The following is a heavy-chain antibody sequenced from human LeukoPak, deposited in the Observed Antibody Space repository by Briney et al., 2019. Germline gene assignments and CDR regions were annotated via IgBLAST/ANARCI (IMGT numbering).Heavy chain of an antibody. Sequence: GGSLRLPCAASGFTFSSYSMNGVRQAPGKGLEWVSSISSSSSYIYYADSVKGRFTISRDNAKNSLYLQMNSLRAEDTAVYYCARARRGDYDTRIPTPLNWFDPWGQGTLVTVSS. D-gene: IGHD3-16*01. CDR3: ARARRGDYDTRIPTPLNWFDP. CDR1: GFTFSSYS. J-gene: IGHJ5*02. V-gene: IGHV3-21*01. CDR2: ISSSSSYI.